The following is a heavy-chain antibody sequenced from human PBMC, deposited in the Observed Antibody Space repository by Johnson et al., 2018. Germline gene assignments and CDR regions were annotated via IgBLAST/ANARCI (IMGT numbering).Heavy chain of an antibody. CDR3: ARHCVGDCKQAFDI. V-gene: IGHV4-59*01. J-gene: IGHJ3*02. CDR2: TSYSGDS. Sequence: QVQLQESGPGLVKPSETMSLTCTVSGASISSFYWTWIRQPPGKGLEWIAYTSYSGDSYYMPSLRSRLTVSVNTSKNQVSLRPNSVTAADTAVYYFARHCVGDCKQAFDIWGQGTMVTVS. CDR1: GASISSFY. D-gene: IGHD2-21*02.